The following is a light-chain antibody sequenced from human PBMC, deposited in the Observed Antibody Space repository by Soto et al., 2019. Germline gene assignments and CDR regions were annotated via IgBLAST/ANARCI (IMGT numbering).Light chain of an antibody. CDR2: AAS. V-gene: IGKV1-27*01. CDR3: QKYNSAPRT. Sequence: DIQMTQSPSSLSASVGDRVTITCRASQDIGNYLAWYQQKPGKVPKLLISAASSLQSGVPSRFSGSGSGTDFTLTIISLQPEDVAAYYCQKYNSAPRTFGPGTKVEIK. CDR1: QDIGNY. J-gene: IGKJ1*01.